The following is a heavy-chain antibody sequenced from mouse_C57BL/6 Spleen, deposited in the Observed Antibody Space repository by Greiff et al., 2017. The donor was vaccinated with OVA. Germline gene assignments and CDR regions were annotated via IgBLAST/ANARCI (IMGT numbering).Heavy chain of an antibody. CDR2: IYPGDGDT. CDR3: ARGDYGSSPDY. Sequence: QVQLQQSGPELVKPGASVKISCKASGYAFSSSWMNWVKQRPGKGLEWIGRIYPGDGDTNYNGKFEGKATLTADKSSSTAYMQLSSLTSEDSAVYFCARGDYGSSPDYWGQGTTLTVSS. V-gene: IGHV1-82*01. J-gene: IGHJ2*01. D-gene: IGHD1-1*01. CDR1: GYAFSSSW.